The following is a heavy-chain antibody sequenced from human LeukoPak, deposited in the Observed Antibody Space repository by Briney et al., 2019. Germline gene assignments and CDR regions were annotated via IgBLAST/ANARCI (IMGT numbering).Heavy chain of an antibody. J-gene: IGHJ3*02. CDR1: GVTFSSYS. CDR2: ISSSCSFI. D-gene: IGHD3-3*01. V-gene: IGHV3-21*01. Sequence: GGALRLSCAASGVTFSSYSMNWGGEAPGEGGEGVSSISSSCSFIYYAHSVTGRFTISRHHAKHSLYLQINTLRAEDTAVYYCARDLFAYSHFPRRPHAFDIWGQGTMVTVSS. CDR3: ARDLFAYSHFPRRPHAFDI.